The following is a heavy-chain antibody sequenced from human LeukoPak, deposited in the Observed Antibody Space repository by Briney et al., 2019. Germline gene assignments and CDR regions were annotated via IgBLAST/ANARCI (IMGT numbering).Heavy chain of an antibody. J-gene: IGHJ4*02. CDR3: AREYSASEH. CDR1: GYTFVGYY. D-gene: IGHD5-12*01. V-gene: IGHV1-2*02. Sequence: ASVKVSCKASGYTFVGYYLHWVRQAPGQGLEWMAWIDPYTGNTHYAQKFQGRITVARDTSVSTTYMELSWLTSDDTARYYCAREYSASEHWGQGTLVTVSS. CDR2: IDPYTGNT.